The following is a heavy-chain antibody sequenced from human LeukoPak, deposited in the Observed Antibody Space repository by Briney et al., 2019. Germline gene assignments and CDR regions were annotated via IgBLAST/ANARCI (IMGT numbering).Heavy chain of an antibody. CDR1: GFTFSNYW. Sequence: GGSLRLSCAASGFTFSNYWMHWVRQAPGKGLVWVSRINSDGINTSYADSVKGRFTISRDNAKNTLNLQMNSLRAEDTAVYYCARDTGESFDYWGQGTLVTVSS. J-gene: IGHJ4*02. CDR3: ARDTGESFDY. CDR2: INSDGINT. V-gene: IGHV3-74*01. D-gene: IGHD7-27*01.